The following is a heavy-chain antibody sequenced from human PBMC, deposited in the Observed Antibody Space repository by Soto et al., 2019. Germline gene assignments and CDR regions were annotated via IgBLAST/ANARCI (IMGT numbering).Heavy chain of an antibody. D-gene: IGHD6-19*01. CDR2: ISSSSSYI. CDR1: GFTFSSYG. V-gene: IGHV3-21*01. CDR3: ARDLSSVAGMFYDP. J-gene: IGHJ5*02. Sequence: GGSLILSCTASGFTFSSYGMNWVSKAPGKGLEWVSSISSSSSYIYYADSVKGRFTISRDNAKNSLYLQMNSLRAEDTAVYYCARDLSSVAGMFYDPWGQGTLVTVSS.